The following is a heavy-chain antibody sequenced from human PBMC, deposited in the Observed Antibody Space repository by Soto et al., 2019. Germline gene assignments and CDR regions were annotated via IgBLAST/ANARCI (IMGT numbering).Heavy chain of an antibody. CDR1: GGSFSGYY. Sequence: SETLSLTCAVYGGSFSGYYWSWIRQPPGKGLEWIGEINHSGSTNYNPSLKSRVTISVDTSKNQFSLKLSSVTAADTAVYYCASRWYSYGVAPFDYWGQGTLVTVSS. V-gene: IGHV4-34*01. J-gene: IGHJ4*02. CDR3: ASRWYSYGVAPFDY. CDR2: INHSGST. D-gene: IGHD5-18*01.